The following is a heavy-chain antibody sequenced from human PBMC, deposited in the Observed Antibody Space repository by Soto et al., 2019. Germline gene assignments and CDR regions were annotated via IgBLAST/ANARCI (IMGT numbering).Heavy chain of an antibody. D-gene: IGHD3-3*01. CDR1: GYTFTSYA. V-gene: IGHV1-3*01. CDR2: INAGNGNT. CDR3: ARDRRITIFGVVIPYYMDV. J-gene: IGHJ6*03. Sequence: ASVKVSCKASGYTFTSYAMHWVRQAPGQRLEWMGWINAGNGNTKYSQKFQGRVTITRDTSASTAYMELSSLRSEDTAVYYCARDRRITIFGVVIPYYMDVWAKGTTVTVSS.